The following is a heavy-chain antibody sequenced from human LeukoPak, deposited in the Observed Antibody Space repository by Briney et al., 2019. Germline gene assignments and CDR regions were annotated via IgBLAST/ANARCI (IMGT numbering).Heavy chain of an antibody. CDR2: INPNSGGT. V-gene: IGHV1-2*02. CDR3: ARLPGSDWYFDL. Sequence: ASVKVSCKASGYTFTGYYMHWVRQAPGQGLEWMGWINPNSGGTNYAQKFQGRVTMTRDTSISTAYMELSRLKSDDTAIYYCARLPGSDWYFDLWGRGTLVTVSS. J-gene: IGHJ2*01. CDR1: GYTFTGYY. D-gene: IGHD6-25*01.